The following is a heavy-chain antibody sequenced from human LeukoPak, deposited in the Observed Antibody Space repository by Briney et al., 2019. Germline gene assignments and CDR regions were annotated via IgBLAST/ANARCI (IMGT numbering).Heavy chain of an antibody. CDR2: ITSSSSYI. V-gene: IGHV3-21*01. D-gene: IGHD4-23*01. CDR1: GFTFSSYT. CDR3: ARDGDTVLTRGYYYYMDV. Sequence: KTGGSRRVSCAASGFTFSSYTMNWVRQAPGKGPEWVSSITSSSSYIYYADSVKGRFTISRDNARNSLYLQMNSLRAEDTALYYCARDGDTVLTRGYYYYMDVWGKGTTVTVSS. J-gene: IGHJ6*03.